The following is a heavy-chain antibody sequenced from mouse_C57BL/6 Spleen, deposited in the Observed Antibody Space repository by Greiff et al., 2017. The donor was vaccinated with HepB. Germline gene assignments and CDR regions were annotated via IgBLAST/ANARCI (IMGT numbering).Heavy chain of an antibody. J-gene: IGHJ3*01. D-gene: IGHD2-12*01. CDR2: INPGSGGT. CDR1: GYAFTNYL. V-gene: IGHV1-54*01. Sequence: QVQLQQSGAELVRPGTSVKVSCKASGYAFTNYLIEWVKQRPGQGLEWIGLINPGSGGTNYNEKFKGKATLTADKSSSTAYMQLSSLASEDSAVYFCARRRGYEGGFAYWGQGTLVTVSA. CDR3: ARRRGYEGGFAY.